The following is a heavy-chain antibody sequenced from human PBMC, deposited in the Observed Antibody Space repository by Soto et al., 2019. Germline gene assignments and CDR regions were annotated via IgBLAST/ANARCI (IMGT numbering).Heavy chain of an antibody. CDR3: ASSSGDLDVYGMDI. Sequence: GGSLRLSCAASGFTFSSYWMSWVRQAPGKGLVWVANIKGDGSERHYVDSVKGRFIISRDNAKNTLYLQMNNLRAEDTAIYYCASSSGDLDVYGMDIWGPGTTVTVSS. CDR1: GFTFSSYW. V-gene: IGHV3-7*03. CDR2: IKGDGSER. J-gene: IGHJ6*02. D-gene: IGHD3-10*01.